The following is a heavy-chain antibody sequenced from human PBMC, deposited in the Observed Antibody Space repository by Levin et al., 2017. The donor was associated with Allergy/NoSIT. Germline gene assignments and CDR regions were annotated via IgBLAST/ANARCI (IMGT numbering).Heavy chain of an antibody. V-gene: IGHV3-49*03. CDR3: TRDIAARHWFDP. CDR2: LRSNRHGGTS. J-gene: IGHJ5*02. CDR1: GFTFGNYA. Sequence: GESLKISCSASGFTFGNYAMSWFRQAPGKGLEWVAFLRSNRHGGTSEYAASVRGRFIISRDDSKSIAYLQMNSLKIEDTAVYYCTRDIAARHWFDPWGQGTLVTVSS. D-gene: IGHD6-6*01.